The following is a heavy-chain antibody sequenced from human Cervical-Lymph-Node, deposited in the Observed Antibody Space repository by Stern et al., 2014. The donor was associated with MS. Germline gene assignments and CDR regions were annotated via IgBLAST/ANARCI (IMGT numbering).Heavy chain of an antibody. D-gene: IGHD3-10*01. Sequence: QVTLRESGPVLVKPTETLTLTCTVSGFSLNNARMGVAWIRQPPGKALEWLAHIFSTDKKSYMTSLKSRLTISKDTSKSQVVLNMTNMDPVSFGGSSRGGYYYYGMDVWGQGTTVTVSS. CDR3: GGYYYYGMDV. V-gene: IGHV2-26*01. CDR2: IFSTDKK. J-gene: IGHJ6*02. CDR1: GFSLNNARMG.